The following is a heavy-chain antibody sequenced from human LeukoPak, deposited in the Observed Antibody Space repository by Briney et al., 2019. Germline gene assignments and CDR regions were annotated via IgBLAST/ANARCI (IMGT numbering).Heavy chain of an antibody. Sequence: SVKVSCKASGGTFSSYAISWVRQAPGQGLEWMGGIIPIFGTANYAQKFQGRVTITADESTSTAYMGLSSLRSEDTAVYYCARNWDYYYYGMDVWGQGTTVTVSS. J-gene: IGHJ6*02. CDR2: IIPIFGTA. CDR3: ARNWDYYYYGMDV. V-gene: IGHV1-69*13. CDR1: GGTFSSYA. D-gene: IGHD3-16*01.